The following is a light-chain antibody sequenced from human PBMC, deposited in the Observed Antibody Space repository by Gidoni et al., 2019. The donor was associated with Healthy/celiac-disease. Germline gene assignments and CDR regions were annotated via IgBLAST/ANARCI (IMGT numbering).Light chain of an antibody. CDR1: QGISSY. CDR2: AAS. V-gene: IGKV1-9*01. CDR3: QQLNSYLQFT. Sequence: DIQLTQSPSFLSASVGDRVTITCRASQGISSYLAWYQQKPGKAPKLLIYAASTLQSGVPSRFSGSGSGTEFTLTISSLQPEDFATYYCQQLNSYLQFTFGPETKVDIK. J-gene: IGKJ3*01.